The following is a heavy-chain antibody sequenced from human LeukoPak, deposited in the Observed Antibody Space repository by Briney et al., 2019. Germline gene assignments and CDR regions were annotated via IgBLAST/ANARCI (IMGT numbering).Heavy chain of an antibody. D-gene: IGHD2-2*01. CDR3: ARDRCSSTSCYLVDY. V-gene: IGHV4-59*12. J-gene: IGHJ4*02. CDR1: GGSISSYY. Sequence: SETLSLTCTVSGGSISSYYWSWIRQPPGKGLEWIGYIYHSGSTYYNPSLKSRVTISVDRSKNQFSLKLSSVTAADTAVYYCARDRCSSTSCYLVDYWGQGTLVTVSS. CDR2: IYHSGST.